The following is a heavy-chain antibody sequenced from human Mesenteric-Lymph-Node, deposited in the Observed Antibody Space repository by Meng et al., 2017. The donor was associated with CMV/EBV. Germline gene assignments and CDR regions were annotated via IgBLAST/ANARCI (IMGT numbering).Heavy chain of an antibody. CDR3: ARDRWSPGGFDI. Sequence: DYSWGWIRQPPGKGLEWIATIFHSGNTYYNPSLRGRVTISLDTSKSHFSLTLTSVTAADTAVYYCARDRWSPGGFDIWGQGTMVTVSS. J-gene: IGHJ3*02. D-gene: IGHD3-3*01. CDR2: IFHSGNT. V-gene: IGHV4-38-2*02. CDR1: DYS.